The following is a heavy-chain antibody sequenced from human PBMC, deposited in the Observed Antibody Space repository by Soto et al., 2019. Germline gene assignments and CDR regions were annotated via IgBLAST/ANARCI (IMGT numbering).Heavy chain of an antibody. CDR3: ALVGYCTNGGCAGPDYYYGMDV. D-gene: IGHD2-8*01. Sequence: ASVKVSCKASGYTFTGYYMHWVRQAPGQGLEWMGWINPNSGGTNYAQKFQGRVTMTRDTSISTAYMELSRLRSDDTAVYYCALVGYCTNGGCAGPDYYYGMDVWGQGTTVTAS. CDR2: INPNSGGT. CDR1: GYTFTGYY. J-gene: IGHJ6*02. V-gene: IGHV1-2*02.